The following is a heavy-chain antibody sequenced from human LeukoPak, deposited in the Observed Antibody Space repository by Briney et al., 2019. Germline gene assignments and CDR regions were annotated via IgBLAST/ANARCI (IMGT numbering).Heavy chain of an antibody. CDR3: ARADMTYYYGSGSYYNGDY. V-gene: IGHV3-30-3*01. J-gene: IGHJ4*02. D-gene: IGHD3-10*01. CDR2: ISYDGSNK. CDR1: GFTFSSYA. Sequence: GGSLRLSCAASGFTFSSYAMHWVRQAPGKGLEWVAVISYDGSNKYYADSVKGRFTISRDNSKNTLYLQMNSLRAEDTAVYYCARADMTYYYGSGSYYNGDYWGQGTLVTVSS.